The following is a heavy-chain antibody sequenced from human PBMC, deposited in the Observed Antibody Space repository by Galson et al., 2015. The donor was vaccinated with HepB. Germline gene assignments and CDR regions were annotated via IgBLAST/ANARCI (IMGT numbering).Heavy chain of an antibody. CDR1: GFTFSSYS. CDR3: ARDGGDGYNQWALYYFDY. Sequence: SLRLSCAASGFTFSSYSMNWVRQAPGKGLEWVSSISSSSSYIYYADSVKGRFTISRDNAKNSLYLQMNSLRAEDTAVYYCARDGGDGYNQWALYYFDYWGQGTLVTVSS. J-gene: IGHJ4*02. CDR2: ISSSSSYI. V-gene: IGHV3-21*01. D-gene: IGHD5-24*01.